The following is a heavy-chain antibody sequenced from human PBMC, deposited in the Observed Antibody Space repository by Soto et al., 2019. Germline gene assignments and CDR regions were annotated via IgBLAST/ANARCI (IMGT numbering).Heavy chain of an antibody. CDR2: ISYDVSDR. CDR3: ARYTYCNAGRCYKQS. V-gene: IGHV3-30*03. J-gene: IGHJ5*02. CDR1: GFTFIDYF. D-gene: IGHD2-15*01. Sequence: PVVSLILSCEVPGFTFIDYFFHWVRQAPVNGLEWVAMISYDVSDRYYRDSVQFRFTISRDDSKNTVFLQMNSLRTEDTAMYYCARYTYCNAGRCYKQSWGQRNMVTVSS.